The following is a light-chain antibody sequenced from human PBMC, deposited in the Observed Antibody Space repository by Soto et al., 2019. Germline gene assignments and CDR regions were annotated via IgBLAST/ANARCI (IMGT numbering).Light chain of an antibody. Sequence: QSVLTQPASVSGSPGQSITISCTGTSSDVGGYNYVSWYQQHPGKAPKVMIYEVSNRPSGVSNRFSGSKSGNTASLTISGLQAEDEGDYYCSSYTSSSTLVVFGGGTQLTVL. J-gene: IGLJ2*01. CDR3: SSYTSSSTLVV. CDR1: SSDVGGYNY. V-gene: IGLV2-14*01. CDR2: EVS.